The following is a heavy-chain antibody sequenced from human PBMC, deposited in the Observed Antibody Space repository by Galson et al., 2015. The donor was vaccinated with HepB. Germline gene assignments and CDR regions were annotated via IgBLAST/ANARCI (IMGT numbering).Heavy chain of an antibody. CDR1: GYTLTELS. CDR2: FDPEDGET. V-gene: IGHV1-24*01. J-gene: IGHJ4*02. Sequence: CKVSGYTLTELSMHWVRQAPGKGLEWMGGFDPEDGETIYTQKFQGRVTITADESTSTAYMELSSLRSEDTAVYCCARGYYYDSSGYYYATFDYWGQGTLVTVSS. D-gene: IGHD3-22*01. CDR3: ARGYYYDSSGYYYATFDY.